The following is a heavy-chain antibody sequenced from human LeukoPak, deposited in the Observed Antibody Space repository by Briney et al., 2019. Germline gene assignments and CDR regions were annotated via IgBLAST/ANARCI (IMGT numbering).Heavy chain of an antibody. V-gene: IGHV5-51*01. J-gene: IGHJ3*02. CDR1: GYSFTSYW. CDR2: IYPGDSDT. CDR3: ARPTGSPNDAFDI. Sequence: GESLKISCKASGYSFTSYWIGWVRQMPGKGLEWMGIIYPGDSDTRYSPSFQGQVTISADKSISTAYLQWSSLKASDTAMYYCARPTGSPNDAFDIWGQGTMVTVSS. D-gene: IGHD1-26*01.